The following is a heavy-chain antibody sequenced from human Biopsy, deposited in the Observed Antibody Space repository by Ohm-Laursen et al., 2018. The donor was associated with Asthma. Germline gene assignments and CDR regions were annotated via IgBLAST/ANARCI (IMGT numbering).Heavy chain of an antibody. CDR3: ARDIVATMIGYYYYGMDV. Sequence: SLRLSCAAPGFTFSSYGMHWVRQAPGKGLEWVAVIWYDGGNKYYADSVKGRFIISRDNSKNTLYLQMNSLRAEDTAVYYCARDIVATMIGYYYYGMDVWGQGTTVAVSS. J-gene: IGHJ6*02. V-gene: IGHV3-33*01. D-gene: IGHD5-12*01. CDR2: IWYDGGNK. CDR1: GFTFSSYG.